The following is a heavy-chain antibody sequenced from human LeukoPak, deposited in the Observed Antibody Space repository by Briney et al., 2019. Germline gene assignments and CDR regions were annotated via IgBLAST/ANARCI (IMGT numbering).Heavy chain of an antibody. J-gene: IGHJ4*02. CDR1: GFTFDDYG. V-gene: IGHV3-20*04. CDR2: INWNGGST. Sequence: GGSLRLSCAASGFTFDDYGMSWVRQAPGKGLEWVCGINWNGGSTGYADSVKGRFTISRDNAKNSLYLQMNSLRAEDTALYYCARDWEYYYDSSGYSTHFDYWGQGTLVTVSS. CDR3: ARDWEYYYDSSGYSTHFDY. D-gene: IGHD3-22*01.